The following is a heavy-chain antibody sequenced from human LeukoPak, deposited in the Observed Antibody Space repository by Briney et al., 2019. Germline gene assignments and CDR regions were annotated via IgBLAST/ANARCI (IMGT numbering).Heavy chain of an antibody. Sequence: GGSLRLSCAVSDFTFSSYGIHWVRQAPGKGLEWVAFIRNDGGDKYYADSVKGRFTISRDNSKNTLFLQMISLKIEDTAVYYCAKEGSGYSGAWSNYYFDYWGQGTLVTVSS. D-gene: IGHD6-19*01. CDR3: AKEGSGYSGAWSNYYFDY. V-gene: IGHV3-30*02. CDR2: IRNDGGDK. J-gene: IGHJ4*02. CDR1: DFTFSSYG.